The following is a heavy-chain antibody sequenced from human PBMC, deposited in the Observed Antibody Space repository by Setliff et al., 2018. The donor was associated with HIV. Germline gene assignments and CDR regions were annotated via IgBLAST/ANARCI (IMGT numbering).Heavy chain of an antibody. V-gene: IGHV1-3*01. Sequence: ASVKVSCKASGYTFTSYAMHWVRQAPGQRLEWMGWINAGNGNTKYSQKFQGRVTITRGTSASTAYMELSSLRSEDTAVYYCARDGSGQQLYDYWGQGTLVTVSS. D-gene: IGHD6-13*01. CDR3: ARDGSGQQLYDY. CDR1: GYTFTSYA. CDR2: INAGNGNT. J-gene: IGHJ4*02.